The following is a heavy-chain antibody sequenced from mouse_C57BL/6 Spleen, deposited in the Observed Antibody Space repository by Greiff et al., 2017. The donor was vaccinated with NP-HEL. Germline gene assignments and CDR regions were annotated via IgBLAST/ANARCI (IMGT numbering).Heavy chain of an antibody. J-gene: IGHJ4*01. CDR2: LSSGSSTI. CDR1: GFTFSDYG. Sequence: EVMLVESGGGLVKPGGSLKLSCAASGFTFSDYGMHWVRQAPEKGLEWVAYLSSGSSTIYYADTVKGRFPISRDNAKNTLFLQMTSLRSEDTAMYYCARRDFSYYYAMDYWGQGTSVTVSS. V-gene: IGHV5-17*01. CDR3: ARRDFSYYYAMDY.